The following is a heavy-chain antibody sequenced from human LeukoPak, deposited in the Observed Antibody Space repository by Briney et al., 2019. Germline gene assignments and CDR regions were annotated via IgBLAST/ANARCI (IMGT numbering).Heavy chain of an antibody. CDR3: ARARYNWNYGVTLHAFDI. CDR2: ISSSGSTI. J-gene: IGHJ3*02. CDR1: GFTFSSYE. Sequence: PGGSLRLSCAASGFTFSSYEMNWVRQAPGKGLEWVSYISSSGSTIYYADSVKGRFTTSRDNAKNSLYLQMNSLRAEDTAVYYCARARYNWNYGVTLHAFDIWGQGTMVTVSS. V-gene: IGHV3-48*03. D-gene: IGHD1-7*01.